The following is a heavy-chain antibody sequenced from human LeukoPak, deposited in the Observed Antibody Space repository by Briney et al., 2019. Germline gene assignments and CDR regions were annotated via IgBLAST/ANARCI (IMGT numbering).Heavy chain of an antibody. CDR2: TSYDGSNE. CDR3: AKDMGSGSGGSWLHFDY. D-gene: IGHD2-15*01. Sequence: GGSLRLSCAASGFTFSSYGMHWVRQAPGKGLEWVAVTSYDGSNEYYADSVKGRFTISRDNSKNTLYLQMNSLRAEDTAVYYCAKDMGSGSGGSWLHFDYWGQGTLVTVSS. V-gene: IGHV3-30*18. J-gene: IGHJ4*02. CDR1: GFTFSSYG.